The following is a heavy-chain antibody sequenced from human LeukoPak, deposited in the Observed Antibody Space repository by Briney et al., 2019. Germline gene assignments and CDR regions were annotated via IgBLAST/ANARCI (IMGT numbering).Heavy chain of an antibody. CDR3: ARSLYSSLGVWFDS. D-gene: IGHD6-13*01. J-gene: IGHJ5*01. Sequence: GESLKISCKGSGYSFISHWIGWVRQMPGKGLEWMGIIYPGDSDTRYSPSFQGQVTISADKSISTAYLQWSSLKASDIAMYYCARSLYSSLGVWFDSWGQGTLVTVSS. CDR1: GYSFISHW. CDR2: IYPGDSDT. V-gene: IGHV5-51*01.